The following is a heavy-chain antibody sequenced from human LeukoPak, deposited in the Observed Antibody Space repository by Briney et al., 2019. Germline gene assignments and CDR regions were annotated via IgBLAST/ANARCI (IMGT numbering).Heavy chain of an antibody. CDR3: ARAHSSSSPARNYYYYMDV. CDR2: IIPIFGTA. D-gene: IGHD6-6*01. V-gene: IGHV1-69*05. CDR1: GGTFSSYA. Sequence: SVKVSCKASGGTFSSYAISWVRQAPGQGLEWMGGIIPIFGTANYAQKFQGRVTITTDESTSTAYMELSSLRSEDTAVYYCARAHSSSSPARNYYYYMDVWGKGTTVTVSS. J-gene: IGHJ6*03.